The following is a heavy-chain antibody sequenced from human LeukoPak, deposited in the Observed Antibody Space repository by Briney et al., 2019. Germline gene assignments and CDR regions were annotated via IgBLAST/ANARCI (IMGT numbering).Heavy chain of an antibody. D-gene: IGHD3-22*01. J-gene: IGHJ4*02. V-gene: IGHV4-61*02. CDR3: ASSPLPHGYYDSSGYYY. CDR2: FYTSEST. CDR1: GVSISSGSYY. Sequence: SQTLSLTCTVSGVSISSGSYYWSWIRQPAGKGLEWIGRFYTSESTNYNPSLKSRVTISVDTSKNQFSLKLSSVTAADTAVYYCASSPLPHGYYDSSGYYYWGQGTLVTVSS.